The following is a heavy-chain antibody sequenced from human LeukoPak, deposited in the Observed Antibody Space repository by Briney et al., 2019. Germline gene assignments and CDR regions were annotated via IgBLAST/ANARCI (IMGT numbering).Heavy chain of an antibody. J-gene: IGHJ4*02. CDR3: ARGRGLGVVSPYFDY. CDR1: GFTFSSYA. V-gene: IGHV3-23*01. CDR2: ISGSGGST. D-gene: IGHD3-3*01. Sequence: PGGSLRLSCAASGFTFSSYAMSWFRQAPGKGLEWVSAISGSGGSTYYADSVRGRFTISRDNSKNIVSLQMNNLRAEDTAVYYCARGRGLGVVSPYFDYWGQGTLVTVSS.